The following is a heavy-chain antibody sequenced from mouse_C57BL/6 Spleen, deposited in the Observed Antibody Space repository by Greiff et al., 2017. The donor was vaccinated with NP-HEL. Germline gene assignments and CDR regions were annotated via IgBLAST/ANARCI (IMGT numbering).Heavy chain of an antibody. Sequence: QVQLQQPGAELVRPGSSVKLSCKASGYTFTSYWMHWVKQRPIQGLEWIGNIDPSDSETHYNQKFKDKATLTVDKSSSTAYMQLSSLTSEDSAVYYCARRGLLRHFDYWGQGTTLTVSS. D-gene: IGHD1-2*01. V-gene: IGHV1-52*01. J-gene: IGHJ2*01. CDR2: IDPSDSET. CDR3: ARRGLLRHFDY. CDR1: GYTFTSYW.